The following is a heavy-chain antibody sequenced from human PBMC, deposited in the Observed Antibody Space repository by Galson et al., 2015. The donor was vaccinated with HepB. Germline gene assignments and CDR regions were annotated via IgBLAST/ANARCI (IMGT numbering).Heavy chain of an antibody. J-gene: IGHJ5*02. CDR3: ARDYLVSTRNWLDP. V-gene: IGHV1-18*01. CDR1: GYSFINYG. CDR2: ISVYDGHT. D-gene: IGHD3-22*01. Sequence: QSGAEVKKPGASVKVSCKASGYSFINYGINWVRQAPGQGLEWMGWISVYDGHTNYAQKLQGRVTMTTDTSTSIAYMELRSLRSDDTAVYYCARDYLVSTRNWLDPWGQGTLVTVSS.